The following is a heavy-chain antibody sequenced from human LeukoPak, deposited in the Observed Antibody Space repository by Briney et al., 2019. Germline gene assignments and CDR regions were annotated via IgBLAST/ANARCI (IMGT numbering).Heavy chain of an antibody. D-gene: IGHD5/OR15-5a*01. J-gene: IGHJ6*02. CDR3: AGLSIITYYYFYYGMDV. Sequence: GGSLRLSCAASGFTFSSYAMSWVRQAPGKGLEWVSAISGSGGSTYYADSVKGRFTISRDNSKNTLYLQMNSLRAEDTAVYYCAGLSIITYYYFYYGMDVWGQGTTVTVSS. V-gene: IGHV3-23*01. CDR1: GFTFSSYA. CDR2: ISGSGGST.